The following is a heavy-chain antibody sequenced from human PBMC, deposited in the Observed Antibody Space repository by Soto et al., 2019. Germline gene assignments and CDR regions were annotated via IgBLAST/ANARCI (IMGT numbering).Heavy chain of an antibody. Sequence: SVKVSCKASGGTFSSYAISWVRQAPGQGLEWMGGIIPIFGTANYAQKFQGRVTITADESTSTAYMELSSLRSEDTAVYYCATILTWAARPYYGMDVWGQGTTVTVSS. CDR1: GGTFSSYA. CDR2: IIPIFGTA. CDR3: ATILTWAARPYYGMDV. D-gene: IGHD6-6*01. J-gene: IGHJ6*02. V-gene: IGHV1-69*13.